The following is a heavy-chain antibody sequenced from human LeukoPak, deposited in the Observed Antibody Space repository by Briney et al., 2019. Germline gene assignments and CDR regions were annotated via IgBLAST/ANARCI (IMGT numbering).Heavy chain of an antibody. J-gene: IGHJ4*02. CDR3: ARDPSSVTLYFFDY. CDR1: GYTFRGNY. V-gene: IGHV1-2*02. Sequence: ASVKVSCKASGYTFRGNYIHWLRQAPGQGLEWMGWIDANNGDTKSAQKFQGRVTMSRDTSISTAYMGLSSLSPDDAAVYYCARDPSSVTLYFFDYWGQGTLVTVSS. D-gene: IGHD4-11*01. CDR2: IDANNGDT.